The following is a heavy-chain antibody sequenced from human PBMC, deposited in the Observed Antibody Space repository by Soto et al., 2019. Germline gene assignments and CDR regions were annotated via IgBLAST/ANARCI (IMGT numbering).Heavy chain of an antibody. CDR1: GGSITSHTHY. CDR2: IYFRGTT. Sequence: QVQLQESGPGLVKPSQTLSLTCTVSGGSITSHTHYWIWIRQHPGKGLEWIGNIYFRGTTYYNPSLESRVFISVDTSKNQFSLRLTSVTAADTAVYFCATYDYSDFYFEHWGQGTLVSVSS. CDR3: ATYDYSDFYFEH. V-gene: IGHV4-31*03. J-gene: IGHJ1*01. D-gene: IGHD4-17*01.